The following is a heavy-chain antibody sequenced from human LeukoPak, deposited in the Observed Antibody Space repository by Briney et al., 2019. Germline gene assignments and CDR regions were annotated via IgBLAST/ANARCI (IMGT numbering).Heavy chain of an antibody. Sequence: SETLSLTCTVSGGSISTYYWSWIRQPPGKGLEWIGYIYTSGNTDYNPSLKSRVTISLDTSNNQFSLNLNSVTAADTAVYFCARANKDEDIIVVLAATPTRNWFDPWGQGTLVTVSS. CDR1: GGSISTYY. D-gene: IGHD2-15*01. CDR2: IYTSGNT. V-gene: IGHV4-4*09. CDR3: ARANKDEDIIVVLAATPTRNWFDP. J-gene: IGHJ5*02.